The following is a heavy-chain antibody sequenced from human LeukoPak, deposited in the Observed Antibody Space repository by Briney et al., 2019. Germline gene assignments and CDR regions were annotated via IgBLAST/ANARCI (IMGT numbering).Heavy chain of an antibody. Sequence: GASVKVSCKASGYTFTGYYMHWVRQAPGQGLEWMGWINPNSGGTNYAQKFQGRVTMTRDTSISTAYMELSRLRSDDTAVYYCVRENIAAAGTRGDYWGQGTLVTVSS. CDR1: GYTFTGYY. V-gene: IGHV1-2*02. CDR2: INPNSGGT. J-gene: IGHJ4*02. CDR3: VRENIAAAGTRGDY. D-gene: IGHD6-13*01.